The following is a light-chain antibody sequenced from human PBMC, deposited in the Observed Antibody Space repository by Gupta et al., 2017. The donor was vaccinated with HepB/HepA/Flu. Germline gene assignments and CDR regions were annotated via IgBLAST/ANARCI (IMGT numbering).Light chain of an antibody. J-gene: IGLJ2*01. Sequence: QSALTQPRSVSGSPGPSVTISCTGTSSDVGGYNYVSWYQQHPGKAPKLMIYDVSMRPSGLPDRFSGSKSGNTASLTISGLQAEDEADYYCCSYAGSYTFVVFGGGTKLTVL. CDR2: DVS. CDR3: CSYAGSYTFVV. V-gene: IGLV2-11*01. CDR1: SSDVGGYNY.